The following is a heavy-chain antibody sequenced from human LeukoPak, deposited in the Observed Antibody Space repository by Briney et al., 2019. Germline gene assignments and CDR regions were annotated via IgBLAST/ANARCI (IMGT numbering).Heavy chain of an antibody. V-gene: IGHV3-13*01. CDR2: IGTAGDT. J-gene: IGHJ4*02. CDR3: ARGRREGWGANFDC. D-gene: IGHD7-27*01. CDR1: GFTFSSYD. Sequence: GGSLRLSCAASGFTFSSYDMHWVRQATGKGLEWVSAIGTAGDTYYPGSVKGRFTISRENAKNSLYLQMNSLRAGDTAVYYCARGRREGWGANFDCWGQGTLVTVSS.